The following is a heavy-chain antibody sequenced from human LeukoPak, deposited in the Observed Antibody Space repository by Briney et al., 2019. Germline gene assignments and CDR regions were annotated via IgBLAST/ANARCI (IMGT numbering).Heavy chain of an antibody. CDR2: IWYDGSNK. D-gene: IGHD2-15*01. V-gene: IGHV3-33*08. CDR3: ARAPGYCSGGSCSDY. Sequence: GGSLRLSCAASGFTFSSYEMNWVRQAPGKGLEWVAVIWYDGSNKYYADSVKGRFTISRDNSKNTLYLQMNSLRAEDTAVYYCARAPGYCSGGSCSDYWGQGTLVTVSS. J-gene: IGHJ4*02. CDR1: GFTFSSYE.